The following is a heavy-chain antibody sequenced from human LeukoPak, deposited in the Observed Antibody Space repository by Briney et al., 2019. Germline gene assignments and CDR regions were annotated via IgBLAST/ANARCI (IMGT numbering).Heavy chain of an antibody. CDR3: AREGEVRQLDAFDI. CDR2: IYHSGST. CDR1: GYSISSGYY. J-gene: IGHJ3*02. V-gene: IGHV4-38-2*02. Sequence: SETLSLTCAVSGYSISSGYYWGWIRQPPGKGLEWIGSIYHSGSTYYNPSLKSRVTISVDTSKNQLSLKLSSVTAADTTVYYCAREGEVRQLDAFDIWGQGTMVTVSS. D-gene: IGHD6-13*01.